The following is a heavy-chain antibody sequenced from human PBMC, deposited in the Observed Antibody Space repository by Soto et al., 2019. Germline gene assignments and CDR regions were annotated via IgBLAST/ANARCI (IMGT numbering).Heavy chain of an antibody. Sequence: PGGSLRLSCAASGFTFSSYAVSWVRQAPGKGLEWVSAISGSGGSTYYADSVKGRFTISRDNSKNTLYLQMNSLRAEDTAVYYCAKDVLRGAVARNLYGMDVWGQGTTVTVS. CDR1: GFTFSSYA. CDR3: AKDVLRGAVARNLYGMDV. V-gene: IGHV3-23*01. D-gene: IGHD6-19*01. CDR2: ISGSGGST. J-gene: IGHJ6*02.